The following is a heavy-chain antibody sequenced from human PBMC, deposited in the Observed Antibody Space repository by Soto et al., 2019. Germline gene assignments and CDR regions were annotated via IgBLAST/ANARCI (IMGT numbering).Heavy chain of an antibody. D-gene: IGHD3-10*01. CDR3: VRVGSGSYYKLDY. J-gene: IGHJ4*02. V-gene: IGHV4-30-4*01. CDR1: GGSISSGDYY. CDR2: IYYSGSA. Sequence: SETLSLTCTVSGGSISSGDYYWSWIRQPPGKGLEWIAYIYYSGSAYYNPSLKSRLTISVDTSKNQFSLKLSSVTAADTAVYYCVRVGSGSYYKLDYWGQGTLVTVSS.